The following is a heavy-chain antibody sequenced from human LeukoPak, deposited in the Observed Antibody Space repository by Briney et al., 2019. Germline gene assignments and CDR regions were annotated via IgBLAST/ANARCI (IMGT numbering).Heavy chain of an antibody. V-gene: IGHV1-2*02. D-gene: IGHD1-26*01. Sequence: GASVKVSCKASGYTFTGYYMHWVRQAPGQGLEWMGWINPNSGGTNYAQKFQGRVTMTGDTSISTAYMELSRLRSDDTAVYYCARGILSIVGATTWNRGEQIIGFDPWGQGTLVTVSS. CDR3: ARGILSIVGATTWNRGEQIIGFDP. CDR1: GYTFTGYY. CDR2: INPNSGGT. J-gene: IGHJ5*02.